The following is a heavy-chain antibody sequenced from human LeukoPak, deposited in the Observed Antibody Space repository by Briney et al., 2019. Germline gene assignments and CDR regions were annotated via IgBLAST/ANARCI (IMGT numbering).Heavy chain of an antibody. D-gene: IGHD6-19*01. V-gene: IGHV4-59*12. CDR2: IYYSGST. Sequence: SETLSLTCTVSGGSISSYYWSWIRQPPGKGLEWIGYIYYSGSTYYNPSLKSRVTISVDTSKNHFSLKVSSVTAADTAVYYCARNIAVAAPGAFDIWGQGTMVTVSS. CDR3: ARNIAVAAPGAFDI. J-gene: IGHJ3*02. CDR1: GGSISSYY.